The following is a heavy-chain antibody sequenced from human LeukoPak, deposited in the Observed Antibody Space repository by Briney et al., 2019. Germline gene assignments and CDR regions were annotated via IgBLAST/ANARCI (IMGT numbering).Heavy chain of an antibody. J-gene: IGHJ4*02. CDR1: GRSMSSYY. Sequence: PSETLSLTCTFFGRSMSSYYWSWIRQPPGKGLEWIGYIYYSGNTHYNPSLKSGVTISVDTSQNQFSLKLSSVTAADTTIYYCAREMFGSSSFDYWGQGTLVTVSS. CDR3: AREMFGSSSFDY. V-gene: IGHV4-59*01. CDR2: IYYSGNT. D-gene: IGHD6-6*01.